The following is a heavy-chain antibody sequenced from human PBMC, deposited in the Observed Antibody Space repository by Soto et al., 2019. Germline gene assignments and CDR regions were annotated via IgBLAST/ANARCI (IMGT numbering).Heavy chain of an antibody. Sequence: LRLSCAASGFTFSDAWMSWVRQAPGMGLDWVGRIKSKSDGGTTEYAAPVRGRFTISRDDSKNTWHLQMNSLKTEDTAVYYCTTDLWRIAVVVGSTGYFNPWGQGTPVTVPQ. CDR1: GFTFSDAW. CDR2: IKSKSDGGTT. D-gene: IGHD2-15*01. V-gene: IGHV3-15*01. J-gene: IGHJ5*02. CDR3: TTDLWRIAVVVGSTGYFNP.